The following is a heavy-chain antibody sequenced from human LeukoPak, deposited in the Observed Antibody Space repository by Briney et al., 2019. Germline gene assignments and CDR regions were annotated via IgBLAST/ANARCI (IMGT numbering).Heavy chain of an antibody. CDR2: IYPDDSDT. J-gene: IGHJ4*02. Sequence: GESLKISCEGSGYSFGNRWIGWVRQMPGKGLEWMGIIYPDDSDTIYKPSFEAQVTISADTSISTAYLQWSSLKASDTAMYYCARLSRSRKHGSTSGVEYWGQGTLVSVSS. CDR3: ARLSRSRKHGSTSGVEY. D-gene: IGHD3-10*01. V-gene: IGHV5-51*01. CDR1: GYSFGNRW.